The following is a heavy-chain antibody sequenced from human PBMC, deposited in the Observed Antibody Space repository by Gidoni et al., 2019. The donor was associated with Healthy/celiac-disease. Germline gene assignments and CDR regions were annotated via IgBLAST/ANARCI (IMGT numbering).Heavy chain of an antibody. V-gene: IGHV4-59*01. CDR3: ARVPTSAGLVTDY. D-gene: IGHD2-21*02. CDR1: GGSISSYY. J-gene: IGHJ4*02. Sequence: QVQLQESGPGLVKPSETLSLTCTVSGGSISSYYWSWIRQPPGKGLEWIGYIYYSGSTNYNPSLKSRVTISVDTSKNQFSLKLSSVTAADTAVYYCARVPTSAGLVTDYWGQGTLVTVSS. CDR2: IYYSGST.